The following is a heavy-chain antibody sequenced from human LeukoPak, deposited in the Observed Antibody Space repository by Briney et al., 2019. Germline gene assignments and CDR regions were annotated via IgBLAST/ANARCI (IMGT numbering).Heavy chain of an antibody. CDR1: GFTFSSYS. V-gene: IGHV3-21*04. D-gene: IGHD1-1*01. J-gene: IGHJ4*02. CDR2: ISSSSSYI. CDR3: ANNLRTLFDY. Sequence: GGSLRLSCAASGFTFSSYSMNWVRQAPGKGLEWVSSISSSSSYIYYADSVKGRFTISRDNSKNTLYLQMNSLRAEDTAVYYCANNLRTLFDYWGQGTLVTVSS.